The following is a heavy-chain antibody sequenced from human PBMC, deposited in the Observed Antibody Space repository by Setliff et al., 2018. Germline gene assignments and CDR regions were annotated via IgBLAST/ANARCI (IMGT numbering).Heavy chain of an antibody. CDR2: TIPSFGST. Sequence: SVKVSCKASGGTFRSYGISWVRQAPGPGLEWMGGTIPSFGSTTYAQKFQDRVTIITDESTSTAYMELSSLRTEDTAVYYCAREGVDTRSSTDYRYYMDVWGKGTTVTVSS. D-gene: IGHD5-18*01. V-gene: IGHV1-69*05. J-gene: IGHJ6*03. CDR3: AREGVDTRSSTDYRYYMDV. CDR1: GGTFRSYG.